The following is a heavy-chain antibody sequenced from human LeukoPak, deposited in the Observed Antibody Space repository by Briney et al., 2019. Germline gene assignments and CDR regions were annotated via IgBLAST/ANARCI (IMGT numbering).Heavy chain of an antibody. J-gene: IGHJ4*02. CDR1: GFIFSNYI. V-gene: IGHV3-33*01. D-gene: IGHD5-12*01. Sequence: GRSLRLSCAASGFIFSNYIRHWVRQAPGKGLEWVALIWYDGSIQNYADSVKGRFTISRDNSKNTLYLQMNGLRAEDTAIYYCARERGAYDEFDFWGQGTLVTVSS. CDR3: ARERGAYDEFDF. CDR2: IWYDGSIQ.